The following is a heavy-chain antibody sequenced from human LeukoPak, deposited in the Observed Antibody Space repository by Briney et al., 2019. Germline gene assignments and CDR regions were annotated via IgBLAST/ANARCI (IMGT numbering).Heavy chain of an antibody. CDR1: GFTFSSYW. CDR3: AKDPDCTSGVCYTFFDY. CDR2: IKQDGSEK. Sequence: SGGSLRLSCAASGFTFSSYWMSWVRQAPGKGLEWVANIKQDGSEKYYVDSVKGRFTISRDNSNNTLYLQMNSLRAEDTAVYYCAKDPDCTSGVCYTFFDYWGQGTLVTVSS. V-gene: IGHV3-7*03. D-gene: IGHD2-8*01. J-gene: IGHJ4*02.